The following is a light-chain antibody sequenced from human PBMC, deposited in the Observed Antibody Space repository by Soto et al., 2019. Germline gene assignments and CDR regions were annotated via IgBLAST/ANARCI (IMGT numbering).Light chain of an antibody. J-gene: IGKJ3*01. Sequence: EIVVTHSPATLSVSPGERATLSCRASQSLDSNLAWYRQKPGQAPRLLIYDATTRATGIPARFSGSGSGTEFTLTISSLQSEDFAIYYCQQYKSWPFTFGPGTNVEIK. CDR2: DAT. CDR3: QQYKSWPFT. V-gene: IGKV3-15*01. CDR1: QSLDSN.